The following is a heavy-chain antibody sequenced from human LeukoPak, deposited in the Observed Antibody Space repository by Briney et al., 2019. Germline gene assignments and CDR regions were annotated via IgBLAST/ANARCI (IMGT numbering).Heavy chain of an antibody. CDR1: EYSFTSYW. Sequence: GESLKISCKGSEYSFTSYWIGWVRQMPGKGLEWMGIIYPGDSDTRYSPSFQGQVTISADKSISTAYLQWSSLKASDTAMYYCARQGYGYSSGWYYFDYWGQGTLVTVSS. J-gene: IGHJ4*02. D-gene: IGHD6-19*01. CDR3: ARQGYGYSSGWYYFDY. V-gene: IGHV5-51*01. CDR2: IYPGDSDT.